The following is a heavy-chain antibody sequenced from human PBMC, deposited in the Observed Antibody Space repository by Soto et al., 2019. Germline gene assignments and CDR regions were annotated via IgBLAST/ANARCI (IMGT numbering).Heavy chain of an antibody. CDR3: ARGMTTVTTFDY. D-gene: IGHD4-17*01. CDR2: IYSSGRT. Sequence: SETLSLTSTVSNESVSRTSYTWSCIRQPPGKGPEWIGSIYSSGRTYYNPSLNSRVTVSVDTSKNQFSLKLSSVTAADTAVYYCARGMTTVTTFDYWGQGTLVTVS. J-gene: IGHJ4*02. CDR1: NESVSRTSYT. V-gene: IGHV4-39*07.